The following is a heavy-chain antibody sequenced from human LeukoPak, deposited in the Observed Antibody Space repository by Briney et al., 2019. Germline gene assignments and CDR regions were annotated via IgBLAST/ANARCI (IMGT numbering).Heavy chain of an antibody. D-gene: IGHD6-6*01. CDR1: GFTFSSYA. CDR3: AKDLRGGQLARYPPDY. V-gene: IGHV3-23*01. CDR2: ISGSGGST. Sequence: GGSLRLSCAASGFTFSSYAMSWVRQAPGKGLEWVSAISGSGGSTYYADSVKGRFTISRDHTKNTLCLQMNSLRAEDTAVYYCAKDLRGGQLARYPPDYWGQGTLVTVSS. J-gene: IGHJ4*02.